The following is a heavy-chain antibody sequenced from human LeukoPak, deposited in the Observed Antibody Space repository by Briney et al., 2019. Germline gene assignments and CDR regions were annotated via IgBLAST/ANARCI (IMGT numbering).Heavy chain of an antibody. V-gene: IGHV5-51*01. Sequence: GESLKISCKGSGYSFTSYWIGWVRQMPGKGLEWMGIIYPGDSDTRYSPSFQGQVTISADKSISTAYLQWSSLKASDTAMYYCATLYYYDSSGPWDPDAFDIWGQGTMVTVSS. J-gene: IGHJ3*02. CDR1: GYSFTSYW. D-gene: IGHD3-22*01. CDR3: ATLYYYDSSGPWDPDAFDI. CDR2: IYPGDSDT.